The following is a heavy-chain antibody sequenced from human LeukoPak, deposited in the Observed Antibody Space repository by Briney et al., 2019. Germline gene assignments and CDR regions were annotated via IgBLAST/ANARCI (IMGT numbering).Heavy chain of an antibody. J-gene: IGHJ4*02. Sequence: GGSLRLSCAASGINFRTSGMHWVRQAPGKGLEWVTFIQNDGSDKYYAASVKGRFTISRDNSKNTVYLHMNSLRADDTALHYCAREGGRAAAGRFDYWGQGTLVTVSS. V-gene: IGHV3-30*02. CDR1: GINFRTSG. D-gene: IGHD6-13*01. CDR3: AREGGRAAAGRFDY. CDR2: IQNDGSDK.